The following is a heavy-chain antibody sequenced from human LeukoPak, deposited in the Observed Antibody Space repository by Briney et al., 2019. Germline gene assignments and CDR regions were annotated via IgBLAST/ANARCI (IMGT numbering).Heavy chain of an antibody. Sequence: TGGSLLLSCSASGFSFDDYAMHWVRQAPGKGLEWVSGISWNSGSIGYADSVRGRFTISRDDAKNSLYLQMNSLRAEDTALYCCAKDIGSHGDNYFDYWGQGTLVTVSS. J-gene: IGHJ4*02. CDR1: GFSFDDYA. CDR2: ISWNSGSI. D-gene: IGHD1-26*01. CDR3: AKDIGSHGDNYFDY. V-gene: IGHV3-9*01.